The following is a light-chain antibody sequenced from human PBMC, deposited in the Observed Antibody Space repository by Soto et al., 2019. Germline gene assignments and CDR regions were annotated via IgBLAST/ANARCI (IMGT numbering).Light chain of an antibody. V-gene: IGKV4-1*01. Sequence: DIVLTQSPDSLAVSLGERATINCKSSQSVFHSSNNKNYLAWYQHKSGQPPKLLIYWASTRYSGVPDRFSGSGSGTDFTLNISSLQAEDVAVYYCHQYYSAPRTFGQGTKVQI. CDR1: QSVFHSSNNKNY. J-gene: IGKJ1*01. CDR2: WAS. CDR3: HQYYSAPRT.